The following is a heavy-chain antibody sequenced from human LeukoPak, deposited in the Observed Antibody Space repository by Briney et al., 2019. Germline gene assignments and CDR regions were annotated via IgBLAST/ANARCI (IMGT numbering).Heavy chain of an antibody. J-gene: IGHJ3*02. CDR3: VRSGDSSNSAAPFDI. CDR2: INSGGTGT. Sequence: GGSLRLSCAASGFTFSTYWMHWVRQAPEKGLVWVSRINSGGTGTNYADSVKGRFTISRDNAKNTLYLQMNSLRAEDTAVYYCVRSGDSSNSAAPFDIWGQGTMVTVAS. CDR1: GFTFSTYW. V-gene: IGHV3-74*01. D-gene: IGHD4-11*01.